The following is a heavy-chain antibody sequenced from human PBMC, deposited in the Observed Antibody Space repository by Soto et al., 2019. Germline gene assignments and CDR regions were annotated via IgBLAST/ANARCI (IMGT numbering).Heavy chain of an antibody. CDR3: ARGGGYDDSFDY. CDR1: GYAFTSYD. V-gene: IGHV1-8*01. D-gene: IGHD5-12*01. CDR2: MNPNSGNT. Sequence: QVQLVQSGAEVKKPGASVKVSCKASGYAFTSYDINWVRQATGQGLEWMGWMNPNSGNTGYAQKFQGRVTMTRNTSISTPCMELSSLRSEYTAVYYCARGGGYDDSFDYWGQGTLVTVSS. J-gene: IGHJ4*02.